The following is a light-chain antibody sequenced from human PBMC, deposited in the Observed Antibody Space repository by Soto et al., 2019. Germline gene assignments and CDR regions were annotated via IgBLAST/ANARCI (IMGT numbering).Light chain of an antibody. J-gene: IGLJ2*01. V-gene: IGLV7-43*01. CDR3: LLYFGGVQV. CDR1: TGAVTTSHY. Sequence: QTVVTQEPSLSGSPGGTVALTCGSNTGAVTTSHYPTWFQQKSGQPPRTLTYSTSNKLPSTPARFSGSVVGGTAVLRLSGVQPEDEDEYYCLLYFGGVQVFGGGTKLTVL. CDR2: STS.